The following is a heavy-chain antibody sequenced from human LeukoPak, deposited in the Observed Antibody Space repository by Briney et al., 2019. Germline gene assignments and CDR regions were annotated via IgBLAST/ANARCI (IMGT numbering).Heavy chain of an antibody. V-gene: IGHV4-59*01. CDR2: IYYSGNA. D-gene: IGHD4/OR15-4a*01. CDR3: ARGGTQLTFPV. Sequence: SETLSLTCTVSGGSLSSYYWSWIRQPPGKGLEWIGYIYYSGNANYNPSLKSRVTISVDTSKNQFSLKLASVSAADTAVYYCARGGTQLTFPVWGQGTLVTVSS. J-gene: IGHJ4*02. CDR1: GGSLSSYY.